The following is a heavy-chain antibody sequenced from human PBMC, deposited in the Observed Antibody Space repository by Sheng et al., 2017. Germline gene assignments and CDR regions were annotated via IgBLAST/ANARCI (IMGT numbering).Heavy chain of an antibody. D-gene: IGHD1-7*01. CDR3: AKGSYNWNYGSFDY. CDR2: ISGGGGST. Sequence: EVQLVESGGGLVQPGGTLRLSCAASGFTFSNYGMSWVRQAPGKGLEWVSGISGGGGSTYYADSVKGRFTISRDNSKNTVSLQMNGLRAEDTAVYYCAKGSYNWNYGSFDYWGQGTLVTVSP. CDR1: GFTFSNYG. J-gene: IGHJ4*02. V-gene: IGHV3-23*04.